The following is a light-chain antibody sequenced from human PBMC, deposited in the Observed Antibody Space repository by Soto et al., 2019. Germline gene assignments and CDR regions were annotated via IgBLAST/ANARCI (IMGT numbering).Light chain of an antibody. J-gene: IGKJ4*01. CDR2: DVS. CDR1: QTLRTW. CDR3: QQYNGYPLT. Sequence: DIQMTQSPSPLSASVGDRVTITCRASQTLRTWLAWYQQKPGKAPKLLIYDVSILQSGAPSRFSGSGSGTEFTRAISSLQPDDFATYYCQQYNGYPLTFGGGTKVEFK. V-gene: IGKV1-5*01.